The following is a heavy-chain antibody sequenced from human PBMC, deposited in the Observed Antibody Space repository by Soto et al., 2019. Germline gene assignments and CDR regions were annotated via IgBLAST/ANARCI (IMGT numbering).Heavy chain of an antibody. CDR3: ARIPQYCTNGVCNFDY. CDR1: GGSISSGGYY. J-gene: IGHJ4*02. D-gene: IGHD2-8*01. Sequence: QVQLQESGPGLVKPSQTLSLTCTVSGGSISSGGYYWSWIRQHPGKGLEWIGYIYYSGSTYYNPSLKSRVTISVDTSKNQYSLKLSSVTAADTAVYYCARIPQYCTNGVCNFDYWGQGTLVTVSS. CDR2: IYYSGST. V-gene: IGHV4-31*03.